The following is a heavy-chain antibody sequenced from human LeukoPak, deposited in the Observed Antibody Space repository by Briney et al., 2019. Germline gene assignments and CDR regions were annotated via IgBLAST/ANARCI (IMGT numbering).Heavy chain of an antibody. D-gene: IGHD6-13*01. CDR3: ARASSSWDRFDY. CDR2: ISSSSSYI. Sequence: GGSLRLSCAASGFTFSSYSMNWVRLAPGKGLEWVSSISSSSSYIYYADSVKGRFTISRDNAKNSLYLQMNSLRAEDTAVYYCARASSSWDRFDYWGQGTLVTVSS. V-gene: IGHV3-21*01. CDR1: GFTFSSYS. J-gene: IGHJ4*02.